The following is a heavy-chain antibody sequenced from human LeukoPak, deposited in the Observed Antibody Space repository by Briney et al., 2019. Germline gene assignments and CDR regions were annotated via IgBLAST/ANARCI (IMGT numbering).Heavy chain of an antibody. Sequence: GASVRVSCKASGYTFTSYYMHWVRQAPGQGLEWMGIINPSGGSTSYAQKFQGRVTMTRDTSISTAYMELSRLRSDDTAVYYCARITYYYDSSGFGAFDIWGQGTMVTVSS. CDR1: GYTFTSYY. CDR2: INPSGGST. V-gene: IGHV1-46*01. CDR3: ARITYYYDSSGFGAFDI. D-gene: IGHD3-22*01. J-gene: IGHJ3*02.